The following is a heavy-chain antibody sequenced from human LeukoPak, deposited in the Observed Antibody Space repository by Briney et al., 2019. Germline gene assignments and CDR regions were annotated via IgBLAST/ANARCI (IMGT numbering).Heavy chain of an antibody. D-gene: IGHD4-17*01. J-gene: IGHJ4*02. Sequence: ASVKVSCKVSGYTLTELSMHWVRQAPGKGLGWMGGFDPEDGETIYAQKFQGRVTMTEDTSTDTACMELSSLRSEDTAVYYCATGFYGDEGYWGQGTLVTVSS. CDR2: FDPEDGET. CDR1: GYTLTELS. CDR3: ATGFYGDEGY. V-gene: IGHV1-24*01.